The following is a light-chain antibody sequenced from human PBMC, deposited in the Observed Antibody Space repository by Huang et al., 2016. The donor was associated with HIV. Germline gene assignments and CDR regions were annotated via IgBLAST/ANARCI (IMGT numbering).Light chain of an antibody. CDR2: DIS. V-gene: IGKV3-15*01. CDR1: QSVSSN. Sequence: EIVMTQSPATLSVSPGERATLFCRASQSVSSNLAWYQQKPGQAPRLLMSDISTRATGIPARFSGSGSGTEFTLTISSLRSEDFAVYYCQQYNNWPRTFGQGTKVEIK. J-gene: IGKJ1*01. CDR3: QQYNNWPRT.